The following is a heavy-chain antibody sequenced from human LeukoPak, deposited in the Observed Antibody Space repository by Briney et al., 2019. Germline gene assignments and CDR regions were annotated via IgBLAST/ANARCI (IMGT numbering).Heavy chain of an antibody. V-gene: IGHV4-34*01. CDR1: GGSFSGYY. CDR3: ARGRKWLRSYYFDY. CDR2: INHSGST. J-gene: IGHJ4*02. Sequence: PSETLSLTCAVYGGSFSGYYWSWIRQPPGKGLEWIGEINHSGSTNYNPSLKSRVTISVDTSKNQFALKLSSVTAADTAVYYCARGRKWLRSYYFDYWGQGTPVTVSS. D-gene: IGHD5-12*01.